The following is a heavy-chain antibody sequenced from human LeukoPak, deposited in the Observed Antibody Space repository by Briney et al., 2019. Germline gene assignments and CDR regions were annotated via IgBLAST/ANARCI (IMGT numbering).Heavy chain of an antibody. CDR1: GSRFTSYW. J-gene: IGHJ6*03. Sequence: GAPLKTSSKGFGSRFTSYWSGWGRRLAGKGVGWKGIIYSGESDKRYSRCFQGQGTISADKSKSTAYLQWSSLKASDTAMYYCARHVRTSYAPSYYFYIDVWGKGTTVTVSS. CDR2: IYSGESDK. D-gene: IGHD2-2*01. V-gene: IGHV5-51*01. CDR3: ARHVRTSYAPSYYFYIDV.